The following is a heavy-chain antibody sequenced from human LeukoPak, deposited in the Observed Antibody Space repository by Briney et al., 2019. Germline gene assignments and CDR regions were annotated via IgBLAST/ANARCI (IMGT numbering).Heavy chain of an antibody. CDR1: GYTFTSYD. CDR2: IIPIFGTA. D-gene: IGHD3-9*01. Sequence: SVTVSCKASGYTFTSYDINWVRQAPGQGLEWMGGIIPIFGTANYAQKFQGRVTITADESTSTAYMELSSLRSEDTAVYYCARGPPDILTGYSSFDYWGQGTLVTVSS. V-gene: IGHV1-69*13. J-gene: IGHJ4*02. CDR3: ARGPPDILTGYSSFDY.